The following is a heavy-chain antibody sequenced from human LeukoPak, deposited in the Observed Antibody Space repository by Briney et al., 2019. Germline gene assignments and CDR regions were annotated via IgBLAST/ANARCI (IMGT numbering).Heavy chain of an antibody. Sequence: GGSLRLSCAASGFTFSSYGMSWVRQAPGKGLEWVSAINTGGVSTYYADSVKGRFTISRDNSRNTLYLQMNSLRAEDTAVYYCAKDRISASGRGDWFDPWGQGTLVTVSS. J-gene: IGHJ5*02. V-gene: IGHV3-23*01. CDR1: GFTFSSYG. D-gene: IGHD6-13*01. CDR2: INTGGVST. CDR3: AKDRISASGRGDWFDP.